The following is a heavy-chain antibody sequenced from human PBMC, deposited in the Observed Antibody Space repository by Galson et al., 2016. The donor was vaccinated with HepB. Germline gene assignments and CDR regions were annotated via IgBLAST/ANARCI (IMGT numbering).Heavy chain of an antibody. CDR3: ARRVVVTALVRDGVEY. CDR1: GGSFSNNNYY. J-gene: IGHJ4*02. D-gene: IGHD2-21*02. V-gene: IGHV4-39*01. CDR2: IYYSGST. Sequence: TLSLTCTVSGGSFSNNNYYGGWIRQPPGKGLEYIGSIYYSGSTYYNPSLKSRVTISVDTSKNQFSLKLRSVTAADTAVYYCARRVVVTALVRDGVEYWGQGILVIVSS.